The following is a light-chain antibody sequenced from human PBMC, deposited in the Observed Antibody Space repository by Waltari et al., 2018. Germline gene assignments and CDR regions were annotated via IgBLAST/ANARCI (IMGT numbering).Light chain of an antibody. CDR2: GAS. CDR3: QHLNSYPT. V-gene: IGKV3-20*01. CDR1: QSVSSSY. J-gene: IGKJ5*01. Sequence: EIVLTQSPGTLSLSPGERATLSCRASQSVSSSYLAWYQQKPGQAPRLLIYGASSRATGIPDRFSGSGSGTDFTLTISRLEPEDFAVYYCQHLNSYPTFGQGTRLEIK.